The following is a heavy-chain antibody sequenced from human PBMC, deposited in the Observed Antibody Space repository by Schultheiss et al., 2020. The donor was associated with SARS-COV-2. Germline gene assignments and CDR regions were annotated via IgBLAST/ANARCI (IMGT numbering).Heavy chain of an antibody. Sequence: SETLSLTCTVSGGSISSYYWSWIRQPAGKGLEWIGRIYTSGSTYYNPSLKSRVTISVDTSKNQFSLELRSVTAADTAVFYCAQIRGSTGWFDSWGQGALVTVSS. CDR2: IYTSGST. V-gene: IGHV4-4*07. D-gene: IGHD1-1*01. J-gene: IGHJ5*01. CDR3: AQIRGSTGWFDS. CDR1: GGSISSYY.